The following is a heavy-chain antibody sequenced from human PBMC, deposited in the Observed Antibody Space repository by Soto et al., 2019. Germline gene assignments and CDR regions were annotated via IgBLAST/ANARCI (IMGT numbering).Heavy chain of an antibody. J-gene: IGHJ4*02. CDR3: ARGGLLPDY. V-gene: IGHV4-30-2*01. CDR1: GGSTSSGGYS. CDR2: LSHSGST. Sequence: QLQLQESGSGLVKPSQTLSLTCAVSGGSTSSGGYSWSWLRQPPGKGLEWIGYLSHSGSTYYNPSLRRRVTMSVETAKNQFSLRLSSVTAADTAVYYCARGGLLPDYWGQGTLVTVSS. D-gene: IGHD6-19*01.